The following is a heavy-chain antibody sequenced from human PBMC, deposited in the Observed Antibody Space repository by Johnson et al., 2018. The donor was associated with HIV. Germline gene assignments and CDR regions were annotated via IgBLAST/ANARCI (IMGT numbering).Heavy chain of an antibody. Sequence: QVQLVESGGGLVQPGGSLRLSCAASGFTFRSYGMHWVRQAPGKGLEWVAFIRYDGNRRDYADSVNGRFSVSRDNSKNTLYLEMNSLRSEDTAVYYCAARGLWTYDAFDIWGQGTMVTVSS. J-gene: IGHJ3*02. V-gene: IGHV3-30*02. D-gene: IGHD4/OR15-4a*01. CDR3: AARGLWTYDAFDI. CDR1: GFTFRSYG. CDR2: IRYDGNRR.